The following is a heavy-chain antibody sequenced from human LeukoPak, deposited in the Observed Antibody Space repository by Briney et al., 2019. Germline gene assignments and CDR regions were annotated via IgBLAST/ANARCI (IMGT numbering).Heavy chain of an antibody. V-gene: IGHV3-23*01. D-gene: IGHD3-9*01. Sequence: PGGSLRLSCAASGFSFSSHGMSWVRQAPGKGLEWVSGIIGGAGGTYYADSVKGRFTISRDNAKNSLYLQMNSLRAEDTAVYYCARDKVDDYWGQGTLITVSS. CDR2: IIGGAGGT. CDR1: GFSFSSHG. CDR3: ARDKVDDY. J-gene: IGHJ4*02.